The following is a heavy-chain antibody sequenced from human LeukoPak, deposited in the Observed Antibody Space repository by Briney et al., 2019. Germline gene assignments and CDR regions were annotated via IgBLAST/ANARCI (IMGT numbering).Heavy chain of an antibody. D-gene: IGHD2-15*01. J-gene: IGHJ4*02. CDR2: IRYDGSNK. CDR3: AKDSCSGGSCYFDY. CDR1: GFTFSSYG. V-gene: IGHV3-30*02. Sequence: PGGSLRLSCAASGFTFSSYGMHWVRQAPGKGLEWVAFIRYDGSNKYYADSVKGRFTISRDNSKNTLYLQMNSLRAEDTAVYYCAKDSCSGGSCYFDYWGQRTLVTVSS.